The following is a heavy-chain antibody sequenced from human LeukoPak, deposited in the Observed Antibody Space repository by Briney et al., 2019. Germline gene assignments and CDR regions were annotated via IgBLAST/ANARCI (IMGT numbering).Heavy chain of an antibody. Sequence: SETLSLTCAVYGGSFSGYYWSWIRQPPGKGLEWIGEINHSGSTNYNPSLKSRVTISVDTSKNQFSLKLSSVTAADTAVYYCARQLIEGGAKKTYYFDYWGQGTLVTVSS. V-gene: IGHV4-34*01. CDR1: GGSFSGYY. J-gene: IGHJ4*02. D-gene: IGHD3-16*01. CDR3: ARQLIEGGAKKTYYFDY. CDR2: INHSGST.